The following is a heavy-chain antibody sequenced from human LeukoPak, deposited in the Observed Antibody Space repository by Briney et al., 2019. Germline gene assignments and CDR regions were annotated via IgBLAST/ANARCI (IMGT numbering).Heavy chain of an antibody. J-gene: IGHJ5*02. D-gene: IGHD3-16*01. CDR3: AISMGDNWFDP. Sequence: ASVKVSCKASGYTFTSYYMHWVRQAPGQGLEWMGIINPSGGSTSYAQKFQGRVTMTRDMSTSTVYMELSSLRSEDTAVYYCAISMGDNWFDPWGQGTLVTVSS. CDR1: GYTFTSYY. V-gene: IGHV1-46*01. CDR2: INPSGGST.